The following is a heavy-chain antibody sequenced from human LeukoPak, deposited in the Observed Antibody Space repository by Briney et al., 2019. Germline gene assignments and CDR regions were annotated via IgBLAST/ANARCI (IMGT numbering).Heavy chain of an antibody. V-gene: IGHV3-11*04. CDR2: ISTSGSTI. CDR1: GFTFSDYY. CDR3: VRDNPRCCGVVPANIDDY. Sequence: GGSLRLSCAASGFTFSDYYMSWIRQAPGKGLEWVSYISTSGSTIYYADSVRGRFTISRDNAKNSLYLQMHSLRAEDTAVYYCVRDNPRCCGVVPANIDDYWGQGTLVTVSS. J-gene: IGHJ4*02. D-gene: IGHD2-15*01.